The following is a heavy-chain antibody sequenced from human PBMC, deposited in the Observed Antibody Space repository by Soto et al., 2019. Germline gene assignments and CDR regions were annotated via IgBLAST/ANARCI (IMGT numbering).Heavy chain of an antibody. J-gene: IGHJ6*02. CDR1: GFTFSSYG. V-gene: IGHV3-20*04. CDR3: ARVNGPGETSAIDV. Sequence: GGSLRLSCASSGFTFSSYGMSWVRQAPGTGLEWVSNINWNGGSTAYADSVKGRFTISRDNAKNSLFLQMNSLRAEDTALYYCARVNGPGETSAIDVRGQGTTVTVSS. CDR2: INWNGGST. D-gene: IGHD3-16*01.